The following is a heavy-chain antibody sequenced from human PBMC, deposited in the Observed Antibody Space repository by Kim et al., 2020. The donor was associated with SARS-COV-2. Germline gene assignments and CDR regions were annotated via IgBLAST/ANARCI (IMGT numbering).Heavy chain of an antibody. CDR1: GYIFTNYA. CDR3: TRDPPPRGPNAY. Sequence: ASVKVSCKASGYIFTNYAMNWLRQAPGQGLEWMGWINTNTGTPTYAQGFTGRFVFSLDTSVNTAYLQINSLKAEDTAVYYCTRDPPPRGPNAYWGQGTLVTVSS. V-gene: IGHV7-4-1*02. CDR2: INTNTGTP. D-gene: IGHD3-10*01. J-gene: IGHJ4*02.